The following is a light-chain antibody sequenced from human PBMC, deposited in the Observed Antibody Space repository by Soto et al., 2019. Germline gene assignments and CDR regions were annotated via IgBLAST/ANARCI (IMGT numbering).Light chain of an antibody. J-gene: IGLJ1*01. Sequence: QSVLTQPASVSGSPGQSITISCTGTSCDVGGFNYVSWYQHHPGKAPKLIIYDVTNRPSGVSNRFSGSKSGNTASLTISGLQAEDEADYYCSSYKISRVGVFGTGTKVTVL. CDR2: DVT. CDR3: SSYKISRVGV. V-gene: IGLV2-14*03. CDR1: SCDVGGFNY.